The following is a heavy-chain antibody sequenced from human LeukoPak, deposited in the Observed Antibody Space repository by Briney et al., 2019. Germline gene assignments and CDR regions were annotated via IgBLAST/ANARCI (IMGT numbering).Heavy chain of an antibody. CDR3: ARVSSGSYTEDYAFDI. J-gene: IGHJ3*02. CDR1: GGSISSYY. V-gene: IGHV4-59*01. Sequence: SETLSLTCTVSGGSISSYYWSWIRQPPGKGLEWIGYIYYSGSTNHNPSLKSRVTISVDTSKNQFSLKLSSVTAADTAVYYCARVSSGSYTEDYAFDIWGQGTMVTVSS. D-gene: IGHD1-26*01. CDR2: IYYSGST.